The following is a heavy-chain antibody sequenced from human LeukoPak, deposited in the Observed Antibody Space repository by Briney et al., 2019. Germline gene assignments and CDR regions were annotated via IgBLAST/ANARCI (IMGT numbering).Heavy chain of an antibody. CDR2: IYYSGSS. J-gene: IGHJ5*02. D-gene: IGHD3-16*02. CDR3: ARLYRREWSSLPNWFDP. Sequence: PSETLSLTCTVSGGSISSHYWSWIRQPPGKGLEWIGYIYYSGSSNYNLSLKSRVTISVDTSKNQFSLKLSSVTAADTAVYYCARLYRREWSSLPNWFDPWGQGTLVTVSS. V-gene: IGHV4-59*11. CDR1: GGSISSHY.